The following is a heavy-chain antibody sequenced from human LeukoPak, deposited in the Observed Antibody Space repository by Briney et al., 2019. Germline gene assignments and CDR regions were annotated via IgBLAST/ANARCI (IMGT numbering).Heavy chain of an antibody. CDR1: GFTFSSYS. Sequence: GGSLRLSCAASGFTFSSYSMNWVRQAPGKGLEWVAFIRYDGSNKYYADSVKGRFTISRDNSKNTLYLQMNSLRAEDTAVYYCAKDRDRWYSSSWFFDYWGQGTLVTVSS. D-gene: IGHD6-13*01. CDR3: AKDRDRWYSSSWFFDY. CDR2: IRYDGSNK. V-gene: IGHV3-30*02. J-gene: IGHJ4*02.